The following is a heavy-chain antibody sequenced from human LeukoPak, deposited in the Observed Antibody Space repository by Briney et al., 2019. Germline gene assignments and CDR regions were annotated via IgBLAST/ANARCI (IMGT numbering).Heavy chain of an antibody. D-gene: IGHD6-19*01. J-gene: IGHJ4*02. V-gene: IGHV4-61*02. Sequence: SETLSLTCTVSGGSISSGSYYWSWIRQPAGKGLEWIGRIYTSGSTNYNPSLKSRVTISVDTSKNQFSLRLSSVTAADTAVYYCARARGDSSEGFDYWGQGTLVTVSS. CDR3: ARARGDSSEGFDY. CDR1: GGSISSGSYY. CDR2: IYTSGST.